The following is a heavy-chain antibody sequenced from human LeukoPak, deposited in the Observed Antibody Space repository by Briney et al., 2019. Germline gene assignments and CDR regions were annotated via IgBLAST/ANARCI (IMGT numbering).Heavy chain of an antibody. CDR3: ARVGGGSDPYYAMDV. CDR2: IYTSGST. V-gene: IGHV4-4*07. Sequence: SETLSLTCTVSGGSISSYYWSWIRQPAGKGLEWIGRIYTSGSTNYNPSLKSRVTMSVDTSKNQFSLKLSSVNPEDTAVYYCARVGGGSDPYYAMDVWGQGTTVTVSS. D-gene: IGHD2-15*01. J-gene: IGHJ6*02. CDR1: GGSISSYY.